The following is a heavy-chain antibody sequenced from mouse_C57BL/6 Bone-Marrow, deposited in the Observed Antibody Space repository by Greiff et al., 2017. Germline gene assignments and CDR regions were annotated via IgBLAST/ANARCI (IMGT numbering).Heavy chain of an antibody. CDR3: TSYYGGG. Sequence: EVQLQQSGAELVRPGASVKLSCTASGFNIKDDYMHWVKQRPEQGLEWIGWIDPENGDTEYASKFQGKATITAEKSSNTAYLQLSSLTSEDTAVYYCTSYYGGGWGQGTTLTVSS. V-gene: IGHV14-4*01. CDR1: GFNIKDDY. J-gene: IGHJ2*01. CDR2: IDPENGDT. D-gene: IGHD1-1*01.